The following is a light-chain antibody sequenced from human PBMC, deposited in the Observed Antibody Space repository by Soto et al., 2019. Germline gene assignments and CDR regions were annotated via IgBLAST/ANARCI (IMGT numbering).Light chain of an antibody. V-gene: IGKV3-11*01. J-gene: IGKJ1*01. CDR3: QQRSNWPRT. CDR2: DAS. Sequence: EIVLTQSPATLSLSPGERATLSCRASQSVSSYLAWYQQKPGQAPRLLIYDASNRATGIPARFSGSGSGTDSKLTISSLEPEDFAVYYCQQRSNWPRTFGQGTKVEIK. CDR1: QSVSSY.